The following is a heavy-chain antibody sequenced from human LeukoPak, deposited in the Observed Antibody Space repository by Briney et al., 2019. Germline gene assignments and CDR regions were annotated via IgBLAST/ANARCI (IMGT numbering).Heavy chain of an antibody. CDR3: AGRYCSGGSCFWDAFDI. Sequence: SVKVSCKASGSTFSSCAISWVRQAPGQGLEWMGRIIPIFGTANYAQKFQGRVTITTDESTSTAYMELSSLRSEDTAVYYCAGRYCSGGSCFWDAFDIWGQGTMVTVSS. J-gene: IGHJ3*02. V-gene: IGHV1-69*05. D-gene: IGHD2-15*01. CDR2: IIPIFGTA. CDR1: GSTFSSCA.